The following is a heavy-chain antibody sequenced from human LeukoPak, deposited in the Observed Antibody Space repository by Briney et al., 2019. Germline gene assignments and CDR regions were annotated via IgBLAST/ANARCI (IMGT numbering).Heavy chain of an antibody. Sequence: ESGPTLVKPTQTLTLTCTFSGFSLSTSGVGVGWIRQPPGKALEWLALIYWNDDKRYRPSLKSRLTTTKDTSKNQVVLTMTNMDPVDTATYYCAHNGVYCSSTSCYDYWGQGTLVTVSS. CDR2: IYWNDDK. CDR3: AHNGVYCSSTSCYDY. V-gene: IGHV2-5*01. CDR1: GFSLSTSGVG. D-gene: IGHD2-2*01. J-gene: IGHJ4*02.